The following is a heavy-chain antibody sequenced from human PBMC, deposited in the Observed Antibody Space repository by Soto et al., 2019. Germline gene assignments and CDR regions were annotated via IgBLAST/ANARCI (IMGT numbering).Heavy chain of an antibody. CDR3: VKPRTEVVVVAAIDY. CDR1: GFTFSSYA. CDR2: ISSNGGST. Sequence: EVQLVESGGGLVQPGGSLRLSCSASGFTFSSYAMHWVRQAPGKGLEYVSAISSNGGSTYYADSVKGRFTISRDNSKNTLYLQMSSLRAEDTAVYYCVKPRTEVVVVAAIDYWGQGTLVTVSS. D-gene: IGHD2-15*01. V-gene: IGHV3-64D*06. J-gene: IGHJ4*02.